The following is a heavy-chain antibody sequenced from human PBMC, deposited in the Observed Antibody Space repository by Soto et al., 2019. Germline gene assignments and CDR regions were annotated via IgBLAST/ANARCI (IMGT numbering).Heavy chain of an antibody. CDR3: AREDTRWFDP. Sequence: SETLSLTCTVSDVSITNYYWSWIRQPPGRGLEWLGYVYYTGSTSYNPSLKSRVAMSVDTSKKQISLKLTSVTAADTAVYYCAREDTRWFDPWGQGTLVTVPS. CDR1: DVSITNYY. J-gene: IGHJ5*02. CDR2: VYYTGST. V-gene: IGHV4-59*01. D-gene: IGHD5-18*01.